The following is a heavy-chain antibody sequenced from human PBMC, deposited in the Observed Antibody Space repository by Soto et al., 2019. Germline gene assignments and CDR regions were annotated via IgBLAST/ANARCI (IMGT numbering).Heavy chain of an antibody. V-gene: IGHV3-74*01. D-gene: IGHD3-22*01. CDR3: AREGSGYYYLDY. Sequence: GGSLRLSCAASGFTFSSYWTHWVRQAPGKGLVWVSRINSDGSSTSYADSVKGRFTISRDNAKNTLYLQMNSLRAEDTAVYYCAREGSGYYYLDYWGQGTLVTVSS. CDR2: INSDGSST. J-gene: IGHJ4*02. CDR1: GFTFSSYW.